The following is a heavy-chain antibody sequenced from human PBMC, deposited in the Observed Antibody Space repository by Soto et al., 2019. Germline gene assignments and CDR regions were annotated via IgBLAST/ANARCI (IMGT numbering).Heavy chain of an antibody. CDR1: GGSISSSYW. V-gene: IGHV4-4*02. Sequence: SETLSLTCAVSGGSISSSYWWNWVRQPPGEGLEWIGEIYRNGITNYNPSLKSRVNISVDKSKNEFSLKLTSVTAADTAVYYCASDLEGQLPPYSWGQGTLVTVSS. CDR3: ASDLEGQLPPYS. D-gene: IGHD2-2*01. J-gene: IGHJ4*02. CDR2: IYRNGIT.